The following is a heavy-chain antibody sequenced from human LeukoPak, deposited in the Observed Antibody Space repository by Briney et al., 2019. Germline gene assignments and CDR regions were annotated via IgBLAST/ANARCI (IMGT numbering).Heavy chain of an antibody. Sequence: PGGSLRLSCAASGFTFSSYGMSWVRQAPGKGLEWVSVISGSGGSTDYADSVKGRFTISRDNSKNTLYLQMNSLRAEDTAVYYCAKYSNYDSSGYYFDYWGQGSLVTVSS. V-gene: IGHV3-23*01. CDR2: ISGSGGST. CDR1: GFTFSSYG. J-gene: IGHJ4*02. D-gene: IGHD3-22*01. CDR3: AKYSNYDSSGYYFDY.